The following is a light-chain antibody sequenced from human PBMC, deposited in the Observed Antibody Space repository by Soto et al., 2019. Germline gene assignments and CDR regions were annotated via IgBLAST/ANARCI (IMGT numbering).Light chain of an antibody. CDR3: QQHSSTRKT. CDR1: QSVSSSY. Sequence: EIVLTQSPGTLSLSPGERATLSCRASQSVSSSYLAWYQQKPGQAPRLLIYGASSRATGIPDRFSGSGSGTEFNITISRLEPEDFAVYYCQQHSSTRKTFGQGPRV. V-gene: IGKV3-20*01. J-gene: IGKJ1*01. CDR2: GAS.